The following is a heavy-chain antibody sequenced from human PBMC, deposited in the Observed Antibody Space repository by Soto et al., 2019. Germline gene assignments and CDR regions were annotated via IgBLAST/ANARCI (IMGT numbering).Heavy chain of an antibody. CDR2: LLPLFGPT. J-gene: IGHJ4*02. V-gene: IGHV1-69*06. Sequence: QVQLVQSGAEVKKPGSSVKVSCEASGGTFSGHAISWVRQAPGQGPEWMGGLLPLFGPTQHAQRFQGRLTITADKSTTTAYMELTSLRFEDTAIYYCARGPNWGYRFDSWGQGTLVTVSS. D-gene: IGHD7-27*01. CDR1: GGTFSGHA. CDR3: ARGPNWGYRFDS.